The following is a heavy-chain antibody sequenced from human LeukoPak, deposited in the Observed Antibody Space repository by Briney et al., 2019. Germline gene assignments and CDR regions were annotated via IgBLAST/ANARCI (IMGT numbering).Heavy chain of an antibody. CDR1: GFLFSSSA. CDR3: AGDPRAYGDYGRFDN. CDR2: ISYDGSDK. J-gene: IGHJ4*02. Sequence: RGSLRLSCSASGFLFSSSAMRWVRQTPGKGLEWIAVISYDGSDKVYRDSVKGRFTISRDNSSNTVLLQIDSLREEDSGLYYCAGDPRAYGDYGRFDNWGQGTLITVSS. D-gene: IGHD4-17*01. V-gene: IGHV3-30*04.